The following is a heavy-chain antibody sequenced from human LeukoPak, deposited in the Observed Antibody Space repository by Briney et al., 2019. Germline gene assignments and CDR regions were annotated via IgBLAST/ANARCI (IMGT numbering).Heavy chain of an antibody. Sequence: PSETLSLTCTVSGGSISSYYWSWIRQPPGKGLEWIGYIHYSGSTNYNPSLKSRVTISVDTSKNQFSLKLSSVTAADTAVYYCASSTSCYAPLLGWGQGTLVTVSS. CDR1: GGSISSYY. D-gene: IGHD2-2*01. CDR2: IHYSGST. V-gene: IGHV4-59*01. J-gene: IGHJ4*02. CDR3: ASSTSCYAPLLG.